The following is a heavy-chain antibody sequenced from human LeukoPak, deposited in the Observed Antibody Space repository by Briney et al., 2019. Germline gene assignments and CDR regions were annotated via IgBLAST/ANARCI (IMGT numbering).Heavy chain of an antibody. V-gene: IGHV3-30-3*01. CDR3: ARDVDSRYTAMFFGY. CDR1: GFTFSSYA. J-gene: IGHJ4*02. Sequence: PGRSLRLSCAASGFTFSSYAMHWVRQAPGKGLEWVAVISYDGSNKYYADSVKGRFTISRDNSKNTLYLQMNSLRAEDTAVYYCARDVDSRYTAMFFGYGGRGPLVTVSS. D-gene: IGHD5-18*01. CDR2: ISYDGSNK.